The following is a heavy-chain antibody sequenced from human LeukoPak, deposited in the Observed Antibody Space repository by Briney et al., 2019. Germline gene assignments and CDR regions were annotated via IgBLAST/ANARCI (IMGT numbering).Heavy chain of an antibody. V-gene: IGHV4-30-2*01. CDR1: GGSISNGGYY. J-gene: IGHJ4*02. CDR2: IYHSGST. Sequence: SETLSLTCTVSGGSISNGGYYWSWIRQPPGKGLEWIGYIYHSGSTYYNPSLKSRVTISVDRSKNQFSLKLSSVTAADTAVYYCARERGFGNNLPSSGSDRLDYWGQGTLVTVSS. CDR3: ARERGFGNNLPSSGSDRLDY. D-gene: IGHD3-10*01.